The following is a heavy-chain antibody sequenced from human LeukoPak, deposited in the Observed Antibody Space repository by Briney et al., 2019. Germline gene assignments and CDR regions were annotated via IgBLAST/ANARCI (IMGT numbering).Heavy chain of an antibody. CDR1: GFTFSSYD. J-gene: IGHJ4*02. V-gene: IGHV3-30*02. Sequence: GGSLRLSCAASGFTFSSYDMHWVRQGPGKGLEWVAFIRYDGSKKYYADSVKGRITISRDNPKNTLFLQMNSLRAEDTALYYCAKHGGYSGSYRGFDYWGQGTLVTVSS. D-gene: IGHD1-26*01. CDR3: AKHGGYSGSYRGFDY. CDR2: IRYDGSKK.